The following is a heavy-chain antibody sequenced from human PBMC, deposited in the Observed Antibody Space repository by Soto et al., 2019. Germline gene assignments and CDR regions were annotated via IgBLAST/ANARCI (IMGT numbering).Heavy chain of an antibody. CDR3: ARVFPDGWVEPGVVRGYLDT. J-gene: IGHJ4*02. CDR2: LIPIFGTT. Sequence: QVQLVQSGAEVKEPGSAVKVSCKAPADSFSSYGISWVRQAPGQGLEWMGGLIPIFGTTNYAEKFQGRVTITADESTNTAYMELSSLRSEDTALYYYARVFPDGWVEPGVVRGYLDTWGRGTLVTVSS. D-gene: IGHD3-3*01. V-gene: IGHV1-69*01. CDR1: ADSFSSYG.